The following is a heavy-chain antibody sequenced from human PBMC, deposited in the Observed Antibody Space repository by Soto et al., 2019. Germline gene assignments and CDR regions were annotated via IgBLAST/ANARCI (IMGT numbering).Heavy chain of an antibody. J-gene: IGHJ4*02. CDR3: AKDTGRGGGSVFDY. CDR1: GFTFSSYA. CDR2: ISGSGGST. Sequence: GGSLTLSCAASGFTFSSYAMSWVRQAPGQGLEWVSAISGSGGSTYYADTVQGRFTISRDNSKNTLYLQMNSLRAEDTAVYYCAKDTGRGGGSVFDYWGQGTLVTVSS. V-gene: IGHV3-23*01. D-gene: IGHD2-15*01.